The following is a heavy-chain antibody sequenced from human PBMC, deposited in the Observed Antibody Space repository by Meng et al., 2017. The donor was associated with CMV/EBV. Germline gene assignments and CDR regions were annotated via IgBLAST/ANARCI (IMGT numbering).Heavy chain of an antibody. CDR3: ARAYDYGDYDSCYFDY. J-gene: IGHJ4*02. D-gene: IGHD4-17*01. V-gene: IGHV3-53*01. CDR1: GFAVSGNY. CDR2: IYSGDST. Sequence: GGSLRLSCAASGFAVSGNYMSLVRQAPGKGLQWVSVIYSGDSTYYADSVKGRFTISRDNSKNTLYLQMNSLRAEDTAVYYCARAYDYGDYDSCYFDYWGQGTLVTVSS.